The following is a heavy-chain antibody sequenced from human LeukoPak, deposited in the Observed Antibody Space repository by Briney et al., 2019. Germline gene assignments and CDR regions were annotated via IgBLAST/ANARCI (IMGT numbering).Heavy chain of an antibody. CDR1: GGSFSGYY. Sequence: SGTLSLTCAFYGGSFSGYYWSWIRQPPGKGLEWIGEINHSGSTNYNPSLKSRVTISVDTSKNQFSLKLSSVTAADTAVYYCARSSGWLPLRFDYWGQGTLVTVSS. J-gene: IGHJ4*02. CDR2: INHSGST. CDR3: ARSSGWLPLRFDY. D-gene: IGHD6-19*01. V-gene: IGHV4-34*01.